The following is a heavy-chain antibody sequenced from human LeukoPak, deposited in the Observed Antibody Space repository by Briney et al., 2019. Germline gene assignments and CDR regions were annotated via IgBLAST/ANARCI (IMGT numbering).Heavy chain of an antibody. Sequence: GGSLRLSCAASGFTFSSYSMNLVRQAPGKGLEWVSSISSSSSYIYYADSVKGRFTISRDNAKNSLYLQMNSLRAEDTAVYYCARAQELADFDYWGQGTLVTVSS. V-gene: IGHV3-21*01. CDR3: ARAQELADFDY. J-gene: IGHJ4*02. D-gene: IGHD6-13*01. CDR2: ISSSSSYI. CDR1: GFTFSSYS.